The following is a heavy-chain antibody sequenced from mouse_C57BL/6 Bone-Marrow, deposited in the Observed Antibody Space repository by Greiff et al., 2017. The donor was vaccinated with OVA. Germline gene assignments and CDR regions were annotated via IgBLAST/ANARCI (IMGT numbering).Heavy chain of an antibody. CDR1: GYTFTSYW. V-gene: IGHV1-74*01. Sequence: VQLQQPGAELVKPGASVKVSCKASGYTFTSYWMHWVKQRPGQGLEWIGRIYPGDGDTNYNGKFKGKATLTADKSSSTAYMQLSSLTSEDSAVYFCARSFYDGYYSFDYWGQGTTLTVSS. CDR2: IYPGDGDT. CDR3: ARSFYDGYYSFDY. D-gene: IGHD2-3*01. J-gene: IGHJ2*01.